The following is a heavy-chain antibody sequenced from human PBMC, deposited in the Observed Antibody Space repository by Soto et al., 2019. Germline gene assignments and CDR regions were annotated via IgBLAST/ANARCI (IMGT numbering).Heavy chain of an antibody. D-gene: IGHD3-9*01. J-gene: IGHJ4*02. CDR3: ARGGGTYYDILTGYSLPHPDY. CDR2: IYYSGST. V-gene: IGHV4-39*01. Sequence: QLQLQESGPGLVKPSETLSLTCTVSGGSISSSSYYWGWIRQPPGKGLEWIGSIYYSGSTYYNPSLKSRVTITVDTSKNQFSLKLSSVTAADTAVYYCARGGGTYYDILTGYSLPHPDYWGQGTLVTVSS. CDR1: GGSISSSSYY.